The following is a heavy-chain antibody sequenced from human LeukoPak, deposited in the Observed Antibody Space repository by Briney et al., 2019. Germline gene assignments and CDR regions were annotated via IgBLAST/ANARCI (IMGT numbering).Heavy chain of an antibody. CDR3: AKDRVKVYYYDSSGSDGDY. Sequence: GGSLRLSCAASGFTFSSYAMSWVRQAPGKGLEWVSAISGSGGSTYYADSVKGRFTISRDNSKNTLYLQMNSLRAEDTAVYYCAKDRVKVYYYDSSGSDGDYWGQGTLVTVSS. V-gene: IGHV3-23*01. J-gene: IGHJ4*02. CDR2: ISGSGGST. CDR1: GFTFSSYA. D-gene: IGHD3-22*01.